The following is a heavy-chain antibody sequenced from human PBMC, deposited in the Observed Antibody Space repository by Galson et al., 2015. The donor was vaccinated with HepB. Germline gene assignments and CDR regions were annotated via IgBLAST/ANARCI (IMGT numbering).Heavy chain of an antibody. CDR1: GASIRTLDW. V-gene: IGHV4/OR15-8*01. Sequence: SETLSLTCAVSGASIRTLDWWSWVRQSPGKRLEWIGQIYHSGDANYNPSFKSRVTMSVDTSKNQFSLKLTSATAADTATYYCARDWIRDGASYYFDYWGQGTLVTVSS. CDR2: IYHSGDA. J-gene: IGHJ4*02. CDR3: ARDWIRDGASYYFDY. D-gene: IGHD5-24*01.